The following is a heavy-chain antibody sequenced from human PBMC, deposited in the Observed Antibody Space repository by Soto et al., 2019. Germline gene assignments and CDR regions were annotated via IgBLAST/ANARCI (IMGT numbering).Heavy chain of an antibody. CDR1: GGTFSSYT. V-gene: IGHV1-69*04. J-gene: IGHJ4*02. CDR3: AREGVGYCSGGSCYADY. D-gene: IGHD2-15*01. Sequence: SVKVSCKASGGTFSSYTISWVRQAPGQGLEWIGRIIPILGIANSAQKFQGRVTITADKSTSTAYMELSSLRSEDTAVYYCAREGVGYCSGGSCYADYWGQETLVIVSS. CDR2: IIPILGIA.